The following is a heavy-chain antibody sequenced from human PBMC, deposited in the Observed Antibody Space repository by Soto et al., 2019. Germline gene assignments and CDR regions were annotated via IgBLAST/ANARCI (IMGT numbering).Heavy chain of an antibody. D-gene: IGHD3-9*01. Sequence: QITLKESGPTLVKPTQTLTLTCTFSGFSLSTSGVGVGWIRQPPGKALKWLALIYWDDDKRYSPSLKSRLTITKDTSKNQVVLTMTNMDPVDTATYYCAHSRMILRYFDWLVYFDYWGQGTLVTVSS. J-gene: IGHJ4*02. V-gene: IGHV2-5*02. CDR1: GFSLSTSGVG. CDR2: IYWDDDK. CDR3: AHSRMILRYFDWLVYFDY.